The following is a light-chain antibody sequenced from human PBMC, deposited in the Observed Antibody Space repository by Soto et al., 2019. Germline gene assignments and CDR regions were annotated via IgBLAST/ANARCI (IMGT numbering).Light chain of an antibody. CDR2: AAS. CDR1: QTVSSK. J-gene: IGKJ1*01. Sequence: EVVLTQSPATLSVSPGERATLSCRASQTVSSKLAWYQQKPGQAPRLLIYAASRRATGIPDRFSGSGSGTDFTLTISRLEPEDFAVYYCQQYGSSPSWTFGQGTKVDI. V-gene: IGKV3-20*01. CDR3: QQYGSSPSWT.